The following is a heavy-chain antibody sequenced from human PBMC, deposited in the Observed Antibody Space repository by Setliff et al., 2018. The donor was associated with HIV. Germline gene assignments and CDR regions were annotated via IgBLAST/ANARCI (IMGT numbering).Heavy chain of an antibody. Sequence: SETLSLTCTASYATLSTADYYWTWIRQPPGQGLAWIGFVSYTGTTRYSPSLRSRISISIDASKNKFSLQLSPVTAADTAFYYCARQSTTSRDFDSWGQGTLVTVSS. CDR2: VSYTGTT. V-gene: IGHV4-30-4*01. D-gene: IGHD2-2*01. CDR1: YATLSTADYY. CDR3: ARQSTTSRDFDS. J-gene: IGHJ4*02.